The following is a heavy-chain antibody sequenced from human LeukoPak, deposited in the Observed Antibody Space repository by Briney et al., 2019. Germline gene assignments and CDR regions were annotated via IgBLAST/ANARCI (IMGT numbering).Heavy chain of an antibody. D-gene: IGHD2-2*01. CDR3: ARVLPVASRDY. J-gene: IGHJ4*02. CDR2: IKQDGSDK. V-gene: IGHV3-7*01. CDR1: GFTFSTYW. Sequence: GGSLRLSCAASGFTFSTYWMSWVRQAPGRGLEWVANIKQDGSDKFYVDSVKGRFTISRDNAKNSMYLQMSSLRAEDTAIYYCARVLPVASRDYWGQGTLVTVSS.